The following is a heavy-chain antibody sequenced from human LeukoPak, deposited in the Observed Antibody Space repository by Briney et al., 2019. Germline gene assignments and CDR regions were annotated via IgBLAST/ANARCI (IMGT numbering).Heavy chain of an antibody. CDR3: ARGDYGGDYFDY. Sequence: GGSLRLSCEVSGFTFSDHYMSWLRQAPGKRLEWVSYISSGSTYTNYADSVEGRFTISRDNAKNSLYLQMNSLRAEDTAVYYCARGDYGGDYFDYWGQGTLVTVSS. J-gene: IGHJ4*02. CDR2: ISSGSTYT. CDR1: GFTFSDHY. D-gene: IGHD4-23*01. V-gene: IGHV3-11*05.